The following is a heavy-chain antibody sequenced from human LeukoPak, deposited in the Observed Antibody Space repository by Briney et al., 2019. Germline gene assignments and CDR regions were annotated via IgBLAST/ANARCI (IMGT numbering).Heavy chain of an antibody. CDR1: GFTFSSYA. CDR2: ISGSGGST. CDR3: AKGGRIVVIPSALPY. V-gene: IGHV3-23*01. J-gene: IGHJ4*02. Sequence: GGSLRLSCAASGFTFSSYAMSWVRQAPGKGLEWVSAISGSGGSTYYADSVKGRFTISRDNSKNTLYLQMNSLRVEDTAVYYCAKGGRIVVIPSALPYWGQGNLVTVSS. D-gene: IGHD2-2*01.